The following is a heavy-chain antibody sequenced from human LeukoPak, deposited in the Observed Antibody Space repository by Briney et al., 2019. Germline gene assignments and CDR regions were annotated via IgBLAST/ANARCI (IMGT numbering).Heavy chain of an antibody. CDR1: GFTYNNYG. Sequence: GGSLRLSSVATGFTYNNYGMHGVRQAPAKGLEWGAFIRYDGINKYYADSVKGRFTISRDNSKNTLYLQMNSLRAEDTAVYYCAKADCSSTSCYYYYYYMDVWGKGTTVTISS. CDR2: IRYDGINK. J-gene: IGHJ6*03. CDR3: AKADCSSTSCYYYYYYMDV. D-gene: IGHD2-2*01. V-gene: IGHV3-30*02.